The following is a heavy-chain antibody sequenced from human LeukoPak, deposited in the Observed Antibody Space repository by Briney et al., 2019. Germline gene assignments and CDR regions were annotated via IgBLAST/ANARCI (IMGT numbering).Heavy chain of an antibody. J-gene: IGHJ4*02. CDR1: GGSFSGYY. V-gene: IGHV4-34*01. CDR2: INHSGST. Sequence: SETLSLTCAVYGGSFSGYYWSWIRQPPGKGLEWIGEINHSGSTNYNPSLKSRITISVDTSKNQFSLKLSSVTAADTAVYYCARGGNVLLWFGEPHDYWGQGTLVTV. D-gene: IGHD3-10*01. CDR3: ARGGNVLLWFGEPHDY.